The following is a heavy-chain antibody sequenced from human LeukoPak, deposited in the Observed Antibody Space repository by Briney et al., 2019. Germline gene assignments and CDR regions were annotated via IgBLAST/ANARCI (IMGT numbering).Heavy chain of an antibody. CDR2: IRTKTDGGTT. D-gene: IGHD3-10*01. V-gene: IGHV3-15*01. CDR1: GFTFSGAW. CDR3: TTGPWFGYDY. J-gene: IGHJ4*02. Sequence: GGSLRLSCAASGFTFSGAWMGWVRQAPGKGLEWVGRIRTKTDGGTTDYAAPVKGRFTISRDDSRNTLYLQMNSLKTEDTAVYFCTTGPWFGYDYWGQGTLVTVSS.